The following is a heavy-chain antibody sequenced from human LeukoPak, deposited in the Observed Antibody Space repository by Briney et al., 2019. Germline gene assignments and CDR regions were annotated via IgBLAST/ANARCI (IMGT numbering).Heavy chain of an antibody. D-gene: IGHD6-19*01. J-gene: IGHJ5*02. Sequence: SETLSLTCTVSGGSISGYYWSWIRHPQGQGMEWDGYIYHSGGTAYNPSLKSRVPISVDTSKKQFSLKLSTVTAADTAVYYCALTISVAGSNWFDPWGQGTLVIVSS. CDR1: GGSISGYY. CDR3: ALTISVAGSNWFDP. V-gene: IGHV4-59*01. CDR2: IYHSGGT.